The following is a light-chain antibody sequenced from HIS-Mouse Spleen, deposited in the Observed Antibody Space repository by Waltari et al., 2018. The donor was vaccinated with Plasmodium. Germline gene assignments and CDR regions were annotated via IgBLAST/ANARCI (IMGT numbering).Light chain of an antibody. CDR3: QQLNSYPLT. J-gene: IGKJ4*01. CDR2: AAS. CDR1: QGISSY. Sequence: DIQLTQSPSFLSASVGARVPIPCRASQGISSYLAWYQQKPGKAPKLLIYAASTLQSGVPSRFSGSGSGTEFTLTISSLQPEDFATYYCQQLNSYPLTFGGGTKVEIK. V-gene: IGKV1-9*01.